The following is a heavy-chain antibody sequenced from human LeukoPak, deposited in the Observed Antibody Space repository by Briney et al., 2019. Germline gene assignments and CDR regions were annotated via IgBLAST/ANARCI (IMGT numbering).Heavy chain of an antibody. Sequence: ASVTVSFKASGYTFTSYAIHWVRQPPGQRLERMGLINTGNGNTKYSHEFQDRVTISTDTSANTHYMELRSLRAADMAVYYCARTVKYSSWPLKDLLPCYFDSWGQGTLVTVSS. CDR3: ARTVKYSSWPLKDLLPCYFDS. CDR1: GYTFTSYA. J-gene: IGHJ4*02. CDR2: INTGNGNT. V-gene: IGHV1-3*03. D-gene: IGHD6-19*01.